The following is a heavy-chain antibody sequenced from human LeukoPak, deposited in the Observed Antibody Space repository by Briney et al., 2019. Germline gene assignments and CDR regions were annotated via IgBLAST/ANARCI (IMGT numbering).Heavy chain of an antibody. J-gene: IGHJ5*02. V-gene: IGHV4-39*07. Sequence: KPLETLSLTCTGSGGSIRSRSYYWGWVPPPPGKGLEWIGSIYYSGSTYYNPSLKSRVTISVDTSKNQFSLKLSSVTAADTAVYYCARARVAAALTWFDPWGQGTLVTVSS. CDR2: IYYSGST. CDR3: ARARVAAALTWFDP. CDR1: GGSIRSRSYY. D-gene: IGHD6-13*01.